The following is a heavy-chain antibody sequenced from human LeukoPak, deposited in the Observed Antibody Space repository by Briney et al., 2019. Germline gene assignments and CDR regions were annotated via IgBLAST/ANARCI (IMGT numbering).Heavy chain of an antibody. CDR1: GGTFSSYA. Sequence: PAASVKVSCKASGGTFSSYAISWVRQAPGQGLEWMGGIIPIFGTANYAQKFQGRVTITTDESTSTAYMELSSLRSEDTAVYYCARGIAAADTLSHYYYYYYMDVWGKGTTVTVSS. D-gene: IGHD6-13*01. CDR3: ARGIAAADTLSHYYYYYYMDV. CDR2: IIPIFGTA. J-gene: IGHJ6*03. V-gene: IGHV1-69*05.